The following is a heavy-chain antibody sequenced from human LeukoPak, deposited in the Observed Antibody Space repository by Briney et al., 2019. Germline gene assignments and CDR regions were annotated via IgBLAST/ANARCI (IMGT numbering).Heavy chain of an antibody. J-gene: IGHJ4*02. V-gene: IGHV1-2*02. CDR1: GYRFSDYY. D-gene: IGHD3-22*01. Sequence: ASVKVSCKASGYRFSDYYLHWVRQAPGQGLEWMGWINPDSGGTKYAQNYQGRVTMTRDTSITTAYMELSRLRSDDRAVYYCARGMYFYDTSGYPHPFDYWGQGTLATVSS. CDR3: ARGMYFYDTSGYPHPFDY. CDR2: INPDSGGT.